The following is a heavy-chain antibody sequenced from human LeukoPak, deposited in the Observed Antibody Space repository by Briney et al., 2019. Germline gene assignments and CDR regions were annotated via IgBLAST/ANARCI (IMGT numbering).Heavy chain of an antibody. D-gene: IGHD1-1*01. Sequence: GGTLRLSCAASGFTFSSYGMSWVRQAPGKGLEWISSITSSSSYTFYADSVKGRFTISRDDAKNSLYLQMNSLRVEDTAIYYCARDPYNGAYSEGYYYYYMGVWGKGTTVTISS. CDR1: GFTFSSYG. V-gene: IGHV3-21*01. CDR3: ARDPYNGAYSEGYYYYYMGV. J-gene: IGHJ6*03. CDR2: ITSSSSYT.